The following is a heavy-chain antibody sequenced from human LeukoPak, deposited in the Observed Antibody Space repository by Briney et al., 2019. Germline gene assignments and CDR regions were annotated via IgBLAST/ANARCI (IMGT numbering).Heavy chain of an antibody. CDR1: GGSISSYY. D-gene: IGHD2-8*01. V-gene: IGHV4-59*01. CDR2: IYYSGTT. Sequence: SETLSLTCTVSGGSISSYYWSWIRQPPGKGLEWIGYIYYSGTTNYNSSLRSRVTISVDTSKNQFSLNLSSVTAADTAVYYCARLYCDSGVCHFCYWGQGPLVTVSS. CDR3: ARLYCDSGVCHFCY. J-gene: IGHJ4*02.